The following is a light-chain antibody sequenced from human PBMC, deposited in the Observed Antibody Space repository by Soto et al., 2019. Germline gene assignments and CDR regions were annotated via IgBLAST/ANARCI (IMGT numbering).Light chain of an antibody. Sequence: QSALTQPASVSGSPGQAITISCTGTSSDVGTYYLVSWYQQLPGKAPKLMSYEGTKRPSGVSNRFSGSESGNTASLTISGLQAEDEADYYCCSYARSSTFVVFGGGTNLTVL. CDR3: CSYARSSTFVV. CDR2: EGT. J-gene: IGLJ2*01. CDR1: SSDVGTYYL. V-gene: IGLV2-23*03.